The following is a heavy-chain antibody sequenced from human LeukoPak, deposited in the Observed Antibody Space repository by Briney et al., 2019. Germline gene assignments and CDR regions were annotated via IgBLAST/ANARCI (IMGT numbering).Heavy chain of an antibody. D-gene: IGHD6-19*01. CDR1: GFIFSNSA. CDR2: ISYDGSNK. Sequence: PRGSLRLSCAASGFIFSNSAMHWVRQAPGKGLEWVAVISYDGSNKYYADSVKGRFTISRDNSKNTLYLQMNSLRAEDTAVYYCAKDIEEWLVKGGGCFDYWGQGTLVTVSS. V-gene: IGHV3-30*18. J-gene: IGHJ4*02. CDR3: AKDIEEWLVKGGGCFDY.